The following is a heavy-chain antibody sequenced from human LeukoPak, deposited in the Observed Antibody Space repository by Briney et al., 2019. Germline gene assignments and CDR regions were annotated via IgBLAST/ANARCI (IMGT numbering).Heavy chain of an antibody. CDR1: GGSISSYY. CDR2: IYYSGSI. Sequence: SETLSLTCTVCGGSISSYYWSWIRQPPGKGLEWIGYIYYSGSIKYNPSLKSRVTISVDTSKNQFSLKLSSVTAADTAVYYCARLRDGYNYGYYYYYMDVWGKGTTVTISS. D-gene: IGHD5-24*01. V-gene: IGHV4-59*01. J-gene: IGHJ6*03. CDR3: ARLRDGYNYGYYYYYMDV.